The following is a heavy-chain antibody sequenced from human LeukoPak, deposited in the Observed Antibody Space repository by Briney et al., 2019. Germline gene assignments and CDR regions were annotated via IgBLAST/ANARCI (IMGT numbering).Heavy chain of an antibody. CDR2: ISAYNGNT. Sequence: GASVKVSCKASGYTFTSYAFSWVRQAPGQGLEWMGWISAYNGNTNYAQKLQGRVTMTTDTSTSTAYMELRSLRSDDTAVYYCARGAIAAGRYYDSSGYYHPDYWGQGTLVTVSS. CDR1: GYTFTSYA. CDR3: ARGAIAAGRYYDSSGYYHPDY. D-gene: IGHD3-22*01. V-gene: IGHV1-18*01. J-gene: IGHJ4*02.